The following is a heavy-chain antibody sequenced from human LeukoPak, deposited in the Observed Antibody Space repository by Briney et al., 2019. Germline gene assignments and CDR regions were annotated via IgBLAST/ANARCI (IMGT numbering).Heavy chain of an antibody. CDR1: GFTFSTYA. Sequence: PGGSLRLSCAASGFTFSTYAMHWVRQAPGKGLEYVSTISRNGGTTYYANSVKGRFTISRDNSKNTLYLLMNSLRAEDTAVYYCAIRKSGNAIDYWGQGTLVTVSS. CDR2: ISRNGGTT. D-gene: IGHD5-12*01. J-gene: IGHJ4*02. V-gene: IGHV3-64*01. CDR3: AIRKSGNAIDY.